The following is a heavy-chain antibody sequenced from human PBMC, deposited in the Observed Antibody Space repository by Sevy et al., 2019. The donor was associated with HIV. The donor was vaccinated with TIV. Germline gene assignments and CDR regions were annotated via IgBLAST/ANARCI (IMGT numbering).Heavy chain of an antibody. J-gene: IGHJ4*02. V-gene: IGHV3-74*01. CDR3: ARGIGKSGAF. D-gene: IGHD1-26*01. Sequence: GGSLRLSCKCSGFSLSAYWMHWVRQIPGKGLDWVSHINNDGSVRQYADSVKGRFTISRDNVRNKLYLQMESLRAEDAGVYYCARGIGKSGAFWGQGTLVTVSS. CDR1: GFSLSAYW. CDR2: INNDGSVR.